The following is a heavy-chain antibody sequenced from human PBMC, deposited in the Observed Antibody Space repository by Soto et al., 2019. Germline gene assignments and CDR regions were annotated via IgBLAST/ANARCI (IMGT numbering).Heavy chain of an antibody. D-gene: IGHD2-2*01. Sequence: SETLSLTCTVSGGSISSYYWSWIRQPPGKGLEWIGYIYYSGSTNYNPSLKSRVTISVDTSKNQFSLKLGSVTAADTAVYYCARGLYYCSSTSCYVGGSSMEVWGQGTTVKVSS. CDR1: GGSISSYY. CDR3: ARGLYYCSSTSCYVGGSSMEV. J-gene: IGHJ6*02. CDR2: IYYSGST. V-gene: IGHV4-59*01.